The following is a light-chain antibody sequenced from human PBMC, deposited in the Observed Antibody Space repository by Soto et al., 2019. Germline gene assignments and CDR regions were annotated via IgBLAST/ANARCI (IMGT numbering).Light chain of an antibody. J-gene: IGLJ3*02. V-gene: IGLV2-23*01. CDR2: EGT. CDR1: NSDIGTYNL. CDR3: CSYAGNGAWV. Sequence: QSVLTQPASVSGSPGQSITISCTGTNSDIGTYNLVSWYQQHPGKAPKLIIFEGTKRPSGVSDRFSGSKSGNTASLTISGLQAEDEADFFCCSYAGNGAWVFGGGTKLTVL.